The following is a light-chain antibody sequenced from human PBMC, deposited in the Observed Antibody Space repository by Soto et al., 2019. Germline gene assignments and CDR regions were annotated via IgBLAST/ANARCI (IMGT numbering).Light chain of an antibody. CDR1: QSVSSSY. J-gene: IGKJ1*01. Sequence: EIVLTQSPGTLSLSPGERATLSCRASQSVSSSYLAWYQKKPGQAPRLLIYGASSRATGIPDRFSGSGSGTDFTLTIIRLEPEDFAVYYCQQYGSSPWTFGQGTKVEIK. V-gene: IGKV3-20*01. CDR2: GAS. CDR3: QQYGSSPWT.